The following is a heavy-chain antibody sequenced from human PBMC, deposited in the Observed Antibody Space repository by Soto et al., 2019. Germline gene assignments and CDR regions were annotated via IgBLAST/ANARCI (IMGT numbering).Heavy chain of an antibody. CDR3: ARVARIAAFYFDY. CDR1: GFTVSSNY. V-gene: IGHV3-53*01. CDR2: IYSGGST. J-gene: IGHJ4*02. Sequence: GGSLRLSCAASGFTVSSNYMSWVRQAPGKGLEWVSVIYSGGSTYYADSVKGRFTISIDNSKNTLYLQMNSLRAEDTSVYYCARVARIAAFYFDYWGQGTLVTVSS. D-gene: IGHD6-6*01.